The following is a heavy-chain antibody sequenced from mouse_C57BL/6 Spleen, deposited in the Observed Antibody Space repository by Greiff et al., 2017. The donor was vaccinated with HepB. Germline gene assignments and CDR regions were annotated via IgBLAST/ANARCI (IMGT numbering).Heavy chain of an antibody. CDR2: IWSGGST. V-gene: IGHV2-2*01. D-gene: IGHD2-4*01. CDR1: GFSLTSYG. Sequence: VHLVESGPGLVQPSQSLSITCTVSGFSLTSYGVHWVRQSPGKGLEWLGVIWSGGSTDYNAAFISRLSISKDNSKSQVFFKMNSLQADDTAIYYCASYDYDDWFAYWGQGTLVTVSA. J-gene: IGHJ3*01. CDR3: ASYDYDDWFAY.